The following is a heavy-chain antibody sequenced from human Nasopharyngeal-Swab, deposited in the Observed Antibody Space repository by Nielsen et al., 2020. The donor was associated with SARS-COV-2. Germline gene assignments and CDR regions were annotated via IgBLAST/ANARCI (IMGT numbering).Heavy chain of an antibody. Sequence: ASVKVSCKASGYTFTSYYMHWVRQAPGQGLEWMGWISAYNGNTNYAQKLQGRVTMTTDTSTSTAYMELRSLRSDDTAVYYCARARRSGWFDPWGQGTLVTVSS. V-gene: IGHV1-18*04. CDR1: GYTFTSYY. CDR2: ISAYNGNT. CDR3: ARARRSGWFDP. J-gene: IGHJ5*02. D-gene: IGHD6-6*01.